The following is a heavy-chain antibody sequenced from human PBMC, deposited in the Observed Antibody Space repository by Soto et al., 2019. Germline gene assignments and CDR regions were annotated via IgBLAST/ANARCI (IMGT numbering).Heavy chain of an antibody. V-gene: IGHV1-8*01. J-gene: IGHJ4*02. CDR3: TRGPPNWGFDY. Sequence: QVQLVQSGAEVKKPGASVKVSCKTSGYTFISYDINWVRQTTGQGLEWMGWMSPKSGNTGYAQQFQGRVTMTRDTSISTAYMELSSLRSDDTAVYYCTRGPPNWGFDYWGQGILVTVSS. CDR1: GYTFISYD. D-gene: IGHD7-27*01. CDR2: MSPKSGNT.